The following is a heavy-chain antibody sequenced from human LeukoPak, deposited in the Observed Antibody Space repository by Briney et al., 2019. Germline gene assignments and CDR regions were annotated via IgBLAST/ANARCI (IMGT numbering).Heavy chain of an antibody. CDR2: ISGSGGST. CDR3: AKESWFRFDY. J-gene: IGHJ4*02. CDR1: GLAVSSNY. Sequence: PGGSLRLSCAASGLAVSSNYMSWVRQAPGKGLEWVSAISGSGGSTYYADSVKGRFTISRDNSKNTLYLQMNSLRAEDTAVYYCAKESWFRFDYWGQGTLVTVSS. V-gene: IGHV3-23*01. D-gene: IGHD6-13*01.